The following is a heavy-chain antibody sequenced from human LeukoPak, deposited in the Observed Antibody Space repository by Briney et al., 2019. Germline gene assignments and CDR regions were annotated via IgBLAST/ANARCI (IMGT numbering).Heavy chain of an antibody. CDR1: GGSITSTNW. D-gene: IGHD1-26*01. CDR2: ISLRGRT. CDR3: SRESGPFCPFGY. V-gene: IGHV4-4*02. Sequence: SETLSLTCGVSGGSITSTNWWSWVRQPPGQGLEWIGEISLRGRTNYNPSLNSRVTMSLDESKNQLSLNLTSVTAADTAIYYCSRESGPFCPFGYWGQGTLVTVSS. J-gene: IGHJ4*02.